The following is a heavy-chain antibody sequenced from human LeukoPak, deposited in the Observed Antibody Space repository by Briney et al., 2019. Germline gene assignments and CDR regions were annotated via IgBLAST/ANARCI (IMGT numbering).Heavy chain of an antibody. J-gene: IGHJ4*02. Sequence: SETLSLTCTVSGGSISSYYWSWIRQPPGKGLKWIGYIYYSGSTNYNPSLKSRVTISVDTSKNQFSLKLSSVTAADTAVYYCARAPGPYCGGDCQGPFDYWGQGTLVTVSS. CDR3: ARAPGPYCGGDCQGPFDY. CDR1: GGSISSYY. D-gene: IGHD2-21*02. V-gene: IGHV4-59*01. CDR2: IYYSGST.